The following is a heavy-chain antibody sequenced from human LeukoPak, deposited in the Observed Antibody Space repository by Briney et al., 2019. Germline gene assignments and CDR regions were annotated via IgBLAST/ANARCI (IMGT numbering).Heavy chain of an antibody. CDR3: AKDDSLMVRGVIITL. CDR2: ISWNGDTT. V-gene: IGHV3-9*01. D-gene: IGHD3-10*01. CDR1: GFTFDDHG. J-gene: IGHJ4*02. Sequence: PGRSLRLSCAASGFTFDDHGMHWVRQAPGKGLEWVSGISWNGDTTGYADSVRGRFTISRDNAKNSLHLQMNSLRGEDTAVYYCAKDDSLMVRGVIITLWGQGTLVTVSS.